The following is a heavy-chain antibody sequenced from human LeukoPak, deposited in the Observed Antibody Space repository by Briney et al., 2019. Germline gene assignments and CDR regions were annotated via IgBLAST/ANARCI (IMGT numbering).Heavy chain of an antibody. V-gene: IGHV5-51*01. CDR1: GYSFTSYW. J-gene: IGHJ3*02. CDR3: ARRAHEKLATFDI. Sequence: GESLKISCKGSGYSFTSYWIGWVRQMPGKGLEWMGIIYPRDSDTRYSPSFQGQVTISADKSISTAYLQWSSLKASDSAVYYCARRAHEKLATFDIWGQGTMVTVSS. CDR2: IYPRDSDT. D-gene: IGHD6-6*01.